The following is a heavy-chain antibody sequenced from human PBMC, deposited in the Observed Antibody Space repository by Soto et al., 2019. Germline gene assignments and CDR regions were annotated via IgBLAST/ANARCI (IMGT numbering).Heavy chain of an antibody. Sequence: QVQLVQSGAEVKKPGASVKVSCKASGYTFTSYYLHWVRQAPGQGLEWMAMINPRDGSTTSAQKFQGRVTVTRDTARSMVDMEVSSLRFDDTAVYYCARGSAVVTAVRDLWGQGTLITVSA. CDR3: ARGSAVVTAVRDL. J-gene: IGHJ5*02. D-gene: IGHD2-21*02. CDR1: GYTFTSYY. CDR2: INPRDGST. V-gene: IGHV1-46*01.